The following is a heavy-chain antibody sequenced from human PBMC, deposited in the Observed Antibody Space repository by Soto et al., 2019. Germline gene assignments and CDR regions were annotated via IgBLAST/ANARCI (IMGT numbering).Heavy chain of an antibody. J-gene: IGHJ4*02. D-gene: IGHD5-12*01. V-gene: IGHV1-46*01. CDR2: SNPSGAST. CDR3: ARDPWNY. CDR1: GYTFSNYY. Sequence: QVQLVQSGAEVKKPGASVKVSCKTSGYTFSNYYVHWVRQAPGQGLEWMGMSNPSGASTYAQKFQXRXXMTRDTSTSTVYMELSSLRSDDTAVYYCARDPWNYWGQGTLVTVSS.